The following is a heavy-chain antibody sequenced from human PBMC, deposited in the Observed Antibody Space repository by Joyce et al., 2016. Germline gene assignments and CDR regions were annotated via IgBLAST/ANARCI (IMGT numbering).Heavy chain of an antibody. Sequence: EVQLVESGGGLVQPGGSLRLSCAASGFTVSSDYMTWVRQAPGQGLEWVSILYSGGITYYADSVRGRFTISRDNSKTTLYLQMGSLRPEDTAIYYCASQFGSLFSNYVVYWGQGALVTVSS. CDR3: ASQFGSLFSNYVVY. CDR2: LYSGGIT. CDR1: GFTVSSDY. J-gene: IGHJ4*02. V-gene: IGHV3-66*04. D-gene: IGHD3-10*01.